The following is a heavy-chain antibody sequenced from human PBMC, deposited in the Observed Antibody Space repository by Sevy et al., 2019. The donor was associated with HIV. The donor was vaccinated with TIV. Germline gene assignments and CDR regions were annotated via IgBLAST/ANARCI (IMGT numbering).Heavy chain of an antibody. D-gene: IGHD3-9*01. V-gene: IGHV4-59*13. J-gene: IGHJ3*02. Sequence: SETLSLTCTVSGGSISSYYWSWIRQPPGKGLEWIGHIHYRGRTTYNPSLKSRVTISVDTSKIHFPRMRNFVTAADSAVYYCARDYILNGHSDVFDIWGQGTMVTVSS. CDR2: IHYRGRT. CDR3: ARDYILNGHSDVFDI. CDR1: GGSISSYY.